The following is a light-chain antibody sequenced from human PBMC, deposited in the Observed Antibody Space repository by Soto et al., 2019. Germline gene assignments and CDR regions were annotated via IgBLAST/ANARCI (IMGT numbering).Light chain of an antibody. CDR1: QSISSY. CDR3: QQSYSTPYT. J-gene: IGKJ2*01. CDR2: AAS. V-gene: IGKV1-39*01. Sequence: DIQMTQSPSSLSASVGDRVTITCRASQSISSYLNWYQQKPGKAPKLLIYAASSLQSGVPSRFSGSGSGTGFTPTISSLQPEDFATYYCQQSYSTPYTFGQGTKLEIK.